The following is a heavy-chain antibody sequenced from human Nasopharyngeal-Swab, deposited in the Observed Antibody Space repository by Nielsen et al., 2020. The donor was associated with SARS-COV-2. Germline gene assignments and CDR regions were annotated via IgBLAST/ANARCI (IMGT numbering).Heavy chain of an antibody. CDR2: VHFLGST. Sequence: SETLSLTCTVSGGSISSDYWNWIRQPPGKGLEWIGYVHFLGSTDYNPSLKSRVTISLDTSNYQFSLRLSSVTAADTAVYYCARDSFRDAFDFWGQGTMATVSS. CDR3: ARDSFRDAFDF. V-gene: IGHV4-59*13. J-gene: IGHJ3*01. CDR1: GGSISSDY.